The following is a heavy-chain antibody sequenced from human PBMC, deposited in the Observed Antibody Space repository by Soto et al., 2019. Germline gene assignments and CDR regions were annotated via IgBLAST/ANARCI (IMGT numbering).Heavy chain of an antibody. CDR1: GLTFSDHY. CDR2: IRDRVHSYST. D-gene: IGHD1-20*01. CDR3: VSFSSVTGSRDY. J-gene: IGHJ4*02. V-gene: IGHV3-72*01. Sequence: EVQLVESGGGLVQPGGSLRLSCAVSGLTFSDHYMGWVRQAPGKGLDWVGRIRDRVHSYSTEYAASVKGRFTISRDDSRISLYLQMNSLKMGDRAVFYFVSFSSVTGSRDYWCRGTLVTFSS.